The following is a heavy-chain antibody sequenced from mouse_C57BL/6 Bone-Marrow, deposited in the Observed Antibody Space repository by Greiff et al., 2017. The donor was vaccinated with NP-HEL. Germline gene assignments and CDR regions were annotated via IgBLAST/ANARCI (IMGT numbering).Heavy chain of an antibody. V-gene: IGHV1-50*01. Sequence: QVQLQQPGAELVKPGASVKLSCKASGYTFTSYWMQWVKQRPGQGLEWIGEIDPSDSYTNYNQKFKGKATLTVDTSSSTAYMQLSSLTAEDSAVYYCALIYPGYFDGWGTGTTVTVSS. CDR3: ALIYPGYFDG. CDR2: IDPSDSYT. J-gene: IGHJ1*03. CDR1: GYTFTSYW. D-gene: IGHD2-3*01.